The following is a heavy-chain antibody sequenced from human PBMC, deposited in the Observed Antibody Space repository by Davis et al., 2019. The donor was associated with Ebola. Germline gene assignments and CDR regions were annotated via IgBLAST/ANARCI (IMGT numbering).Heavy chain of an antibody. CDR1: EFTFSNYA. V-gene: IGHV3-23*01. CDR3: AKEEAVWFGELLYRRYGMDV. J-gene: IGHJ6*02. D-gene: IGHD3-10*01. Sequence: GESLKISCAASEFTFSNYAMSWVRQAPGKGLEWVSAISGSGGSTYYADSVKGRFTISRDNSKNTLYLQMNSLRAEDTAVYYCAKEEAVWFGELLYRRYGMDVWGQGTTVTVSS. CDR2: ISGSGGST.